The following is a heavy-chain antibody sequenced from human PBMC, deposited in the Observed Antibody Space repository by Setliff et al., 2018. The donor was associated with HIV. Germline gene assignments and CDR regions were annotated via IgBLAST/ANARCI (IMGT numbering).Heavy chain of an antibody. CDR3: ARALGYCSTTSCYAEYFDY. CDR2: IHSSGTT. Sequence: PSETLSLTCTVSGGSFSSSTYSWGWIRQPPGLGLEWIGSIHSSGTTDYNPSLKSRVAMSVDTSRSQFSLKLRSVTAADAAVYFCARALGYCSTTSCYAEYFDYWGQGTVVTVSS. J-gene: IGHJ4*02. V-gene: IGHV4-39*01. D-gene: IGHD2-2*01. CDR1: GGSFSSSTYS.